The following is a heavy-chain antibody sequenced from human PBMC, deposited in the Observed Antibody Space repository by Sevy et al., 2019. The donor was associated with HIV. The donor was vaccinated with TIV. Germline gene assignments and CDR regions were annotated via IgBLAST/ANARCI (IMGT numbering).Heavy chain of an antibody. CDR2: ISGSGGST. J-gene: IGHJ4*02. CDR3: AKAKTVAAGFDY. V-gene: IGHV3-23*01. Sequence: GGSLRLSCAASGFTFRSYVMSWVRQAPGKGLEWVSSISGSGGSTYYADSVKGRFTISRDNFKSTLYLQMNSLRAEDTAVYYCAKAKTVAAGFDYSGQGTLVTVSS. CDR1: GFTFRSYV. D-gene: IGHD2-15*01.